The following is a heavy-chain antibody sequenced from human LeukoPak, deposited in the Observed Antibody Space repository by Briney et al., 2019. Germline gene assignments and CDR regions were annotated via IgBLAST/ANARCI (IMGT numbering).Heavy chain of an antibody. CDR3: ARVRGSGYYSYFDY. Sequence: GASVEVSCKASGGTFSSYAISWVRQAPGQGLEWMGGIIPIFGTANYAQKFQGRVTITTDESTSTAYMELSSLRSEDTAVYYCARVRGSGYYSYFDYWGQGTLVTVSS. CDR1: GGTFSSYA. CDR2: IIPIFGTA. J-gene: IGHJ4*02. D-gene: IGHD3-22*01. V-gene: IGHV1-69*05.